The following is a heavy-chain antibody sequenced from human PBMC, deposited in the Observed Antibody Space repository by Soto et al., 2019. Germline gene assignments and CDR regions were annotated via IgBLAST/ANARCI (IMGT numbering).Heavy chain of an antibody. CDR1: GGSFSGYY. J-gene: IGHJ4*02. Sequence: SETLSLTFAVYGGSFSGYYWSWIRQPPGKGLEWMGEINHSGSTNYNPSLKSRVTIAVDTSKNQFSLRLSSVTAADTAVYYCARGRLRYFDWLSQTYFDYWGQGTLVTVSS. D-gene: IGHD3-9*01. V-gene: IGHV4-34*01. CDR3: ARGRLRYFDWLSQTYFDY. CDR2: INHSGST.